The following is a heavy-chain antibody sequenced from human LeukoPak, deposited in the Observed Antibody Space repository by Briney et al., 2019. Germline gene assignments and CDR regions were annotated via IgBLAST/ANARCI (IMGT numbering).Heavy chain of an antibody. J-gene: IGHJ4*02. CDR2: ISFNGNNK. V-gene: IGHV3-30*18. D-gene: IGHD3-16*01. CDR3: AKGSVYLDY. Sequence: GRSLRLSCAASGFTFSRSAMHWVRQAPGKGLEWVSVISFNGNNKYSADSVKGRFTISRENSKSTLYLQMNTLRPEDTAVYYCAKGSVYLDYWGQGTLVTVSS. CDR1: GFTFSRSA.